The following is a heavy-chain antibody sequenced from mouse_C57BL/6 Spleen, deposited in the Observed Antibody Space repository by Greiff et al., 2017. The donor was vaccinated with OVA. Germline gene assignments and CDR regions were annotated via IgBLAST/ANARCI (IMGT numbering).Heavy chain of an antibody. CDR2: ILPGSGST. J-gene: IGHJ4*01. Sequence: VQLKQSGTKMMKPGSAMKLPCNSTFYTFTGYWIEWVKQRPGHGLEWIGEILPGSGSTNYNEKFKGKATFTADTSSNTAYMQLSSLTTEDSAIYYCARWLLPYYAMDDWGQGTSVTVSS. CDR3: ARWLLPYYAMDD. V-gene: IGHV1-9*01. D-gene: IGHD2-3*01. CDR1: FYTFTGYW.